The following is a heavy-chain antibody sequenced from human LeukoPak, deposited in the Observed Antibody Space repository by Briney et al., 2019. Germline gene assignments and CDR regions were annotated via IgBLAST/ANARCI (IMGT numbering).Heavy chain of an antibody. CDR2: ISAYNGNT. D-gene: IGHD3-22*01. Sequence: GASVKVSCKASGYTFTSYGISWVRQAPGQGLEWMGWISAYNGNTNYAQKLQGRVTMTTDTSTSTAYMELRSLTSDDTAVYYCARVKGDYYDSSGYYYEDGYWGKGTLVTVSS. CDR3: ARVKGDYYDSSGYYYEDGY. CDR1: GYTFTSYG. J-gene: IGHJ4*02. V-gene: IGHV1-18*01.